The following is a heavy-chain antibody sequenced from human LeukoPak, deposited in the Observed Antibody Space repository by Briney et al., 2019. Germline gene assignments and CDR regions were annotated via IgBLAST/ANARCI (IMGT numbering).Heavy chain of an antibody. J-gene: IGHJ4*02. V-gene: IGHV1-69*06. CDR2: IIPIFGTA. CDR1: GYTITNNY. D-gene: IGHD3-22*01. Sequence: AASVKVSCKASGYTITNNYMHWVRQAPGQGLEWMGGIIPIFGTANYAQKFQGRVTITADKSTSTAYMELSSLRSEDTAVYYCARELRYYDSSGSPFDYWGQGTLVTVSS. CDR3: ARELRYYDSSGSPFDY.